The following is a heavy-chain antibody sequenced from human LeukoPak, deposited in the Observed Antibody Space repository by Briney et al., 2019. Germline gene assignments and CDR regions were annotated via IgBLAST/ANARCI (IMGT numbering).Heavy chain of an antibody. V-gene: IGHV3-53*01. CDR1: EFTVSRNY. CDR2: IFSNGDT. D-gene: IGHD5-24*01. CDR3: TRDQMNY. J-gene: IGHJ4*02. Sequence: PGGSLSLSCPASEFTVSRNYMLWVRQAPGKGLEWVSLIFSNGDTHYADSVKGRFTISRDTSKNSVSLQMNSLRVEDTAMYYCTRDQMNYWGQGTLVTVSS.